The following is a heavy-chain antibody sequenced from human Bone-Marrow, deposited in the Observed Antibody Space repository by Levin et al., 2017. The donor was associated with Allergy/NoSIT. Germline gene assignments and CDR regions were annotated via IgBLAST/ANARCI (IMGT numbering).Heavy chain of an antibody. J-gene: IGHJ6*03. D-gene: IGHD3-22*01. V-gene: IGHV4-34*01. Sequence: SETLSLTCAVYGGSFSGYYWSWIRQPPGKGLEWIGEINHSGSTNYNPSLKSRVTISVDTSKNQFSLKLSSVTAADTAVYYCARGGGHYYYYYYYYMDVWGKGTTVTVSS. CDR1: GGSFSGYY. CDR3: ARGGGHYYYYYYYYMDV. CDR2: INHSGST.